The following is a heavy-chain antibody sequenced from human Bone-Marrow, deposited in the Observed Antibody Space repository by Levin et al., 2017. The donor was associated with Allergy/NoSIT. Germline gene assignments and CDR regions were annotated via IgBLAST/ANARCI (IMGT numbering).Heavy chain of an antibody. V-gene: IGHV3-48*02. CDR2: ISSSSSTI. CDR1: GFTFSSYS. CDR3: ARNRGATPSYYGMDV. Sequence: AGGSLRLSCAASGFTFSSYSMNWVRQAPGKGLEWVSYISSSSSTIYYADSVKGRFTISRDNAKNSLYLQMNSLRDEDTAVYYCARNRGATPSYYGMDVWGQGTTVTVSS. D-gene: IGHD1-26*01. J-gene: IGHJ6*02.